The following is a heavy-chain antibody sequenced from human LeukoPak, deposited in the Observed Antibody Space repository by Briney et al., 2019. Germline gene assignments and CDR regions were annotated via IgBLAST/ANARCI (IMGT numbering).Heavy chain of an antibody. D-gene: IGHD3-9*01. CDR1: GYSFTSYW. J-gene: IGHJ4*02. V-gene: IGHV5-51*01. CDR3: ARHGTYYDILTGYSSTYYFDY. CDR2: IYPGDSDT. Sequence: GESLKISCKGSGYSFTSYWIGWVRQMPGKGLEWMGIIYPGDSDTRYSPSFQGQVTISADKSISTAHLQWSSLKASDTAMYYCARHGTYYDILTGYSSTYYFDYWGQGTLVTVSS.